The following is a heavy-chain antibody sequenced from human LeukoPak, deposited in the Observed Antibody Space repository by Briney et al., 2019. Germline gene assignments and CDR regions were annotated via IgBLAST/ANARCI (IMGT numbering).Heavy chain of an antibody. V-gene: IGHV1-24*01. CDR1: GYTLTELS. Sequence: ASVKVSCKVSGYTLTELSMHWVRQAPGKGLEWMGGFDPEDGETIYAQKFQGRVTMTEDTSTDTAYMELSSLRSEDTAVYYCATVLGRTTAIDYWGQGTLVTVSS. CDR2: FDPEDGET. J-gene: IGHJ4*02. D-gene: IGHD4-11*01. CDR3: ATVLGRTTAIDY.